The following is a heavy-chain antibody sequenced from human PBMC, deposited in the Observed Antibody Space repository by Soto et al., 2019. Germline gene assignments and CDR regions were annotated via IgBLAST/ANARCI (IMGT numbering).Heavy chain of an antibody. D-gene: IGHD3-10*01. J-gene: IGHJ6*02. V-gene: IGHV4-61*01. CDR2: IYYSGST. Sequence: SETLSLTCTVSGGSVSSGSYYWSWIRQPPGKGLEWIGYIYYSGSTNYNPSLKSRVTISVDTSKNQFSLKLSSVTAADTAVYYCARITMVRGVIIWYYYYYGMDVWGQGTTVTVSS. CDR1: GGSVSSGSYY. CDR3: ARITMVRGVIIWYYYYYGMDV.